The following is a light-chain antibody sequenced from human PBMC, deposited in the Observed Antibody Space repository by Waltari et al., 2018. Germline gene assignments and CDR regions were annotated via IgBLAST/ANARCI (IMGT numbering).Light chain of an antibody. CDR1: SSSVGGYNS. J-gene: IGLJ3*02. V-gene: IGLV2-11*01. Sequence: QSALTQPRSVSGSPGQSVTISCIGPSSSVGGYNSVSWFEHPPGQAPKLMIYDVNKRPSGVPDRFSGSKSGNTASLTISGLQTEDEADYYCCSYAGSYTPWVFGGGTKLTVL. CDR3: CSYAGSYTPWV. CDR2: DVN.